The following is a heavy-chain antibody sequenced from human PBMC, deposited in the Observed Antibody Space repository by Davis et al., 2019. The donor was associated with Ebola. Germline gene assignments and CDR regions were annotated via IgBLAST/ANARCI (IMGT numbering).Heavy chain of an antibody. J-gene: IGHJ3*01. Sequence: GESLKISCAASGFTFSSYAMHWVRQASGKGLEWVGRIRSKASSYATAYTASVKGRFTISRDDSKNTAYLQMNSLKTEDTAVYYCTHIDRWGQGTMVTVSS. V-gene: IGHV3-73*01. CDR1: GFTFSSYA. D-gene: IGHD2-21*01. CDR2: IRSKASSYAT. CDR3: THIDR.